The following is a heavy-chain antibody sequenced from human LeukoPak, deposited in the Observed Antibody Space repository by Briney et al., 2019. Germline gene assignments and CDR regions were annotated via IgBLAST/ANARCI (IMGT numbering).Heavy chain of an antibody. CDR3: ARAGWGYFDY. J-gene: IGHJ4*02. V-gene: IGHV4-61*02. D-gene: IGHD1-26*01. Sequence: SETLSLTCTVSGGSISSSSYYWSWVRQPAGKGLEWIGRIYTSGSTNYNPSLKSRVTMSVDTSKNQFSLKLSSVTAADTAVYYCARAGWGYFDYWGQGTLVTVSS. CDR2: IYTSGST. CDR1: GGSISSSSYY.